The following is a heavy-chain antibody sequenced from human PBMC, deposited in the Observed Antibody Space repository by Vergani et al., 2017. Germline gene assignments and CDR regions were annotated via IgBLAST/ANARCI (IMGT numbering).Heavy chain of an antibody. V-gene: IGHV1-69*02. CDR1: GGRRRREK. CDR3: AILGYSGSPGLGY. J-gene: IGHJ4*02. D-gene: IGHD1-26*01. CDR2: MRPRHGIA. Sequence: GEEGKKKGEEEKGEGKEEGGRRRREKKRGGRKAPGQGIEWMGRMRPRHGIANYAQKFQGRVTITADKSTSTAYMELSSLRSEDTAVYYCAILGYSGSPGLGYWGQGTLVTVSS.